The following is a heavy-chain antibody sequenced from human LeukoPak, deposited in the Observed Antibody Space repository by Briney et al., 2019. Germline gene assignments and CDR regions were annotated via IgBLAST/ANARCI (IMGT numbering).Heavy chain of an antibody. CDR3: ARVGSRGDWFDY. V-gene: IGHV3-48*01. J-gene: IGHJ5*01. CDR1: GFTFSTYN. CDR2: INSGGSAV. Sequence: GGSLRLSYAASGFTFSTYNMLWVRRTPGKGLEWLFYINSGGSAVHYADSVKDRFTFSRGNAKNSLYLQMNSLRVEDTGIYYCARVGSRGDWFDYWGQGTRVTVSS. D-gene: IGHD1-26*01.